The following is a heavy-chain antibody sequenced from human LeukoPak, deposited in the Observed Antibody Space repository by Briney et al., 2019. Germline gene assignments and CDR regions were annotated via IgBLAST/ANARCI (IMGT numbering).Heavy chain of an antibody. D-gene: IGHD3-9*01. CDR1: GFTFSDYY. CDR2: ISSSGSTI. CDR3: AKILTGYSPARY. J-gene: IGHJ4*02. V-gene: IGHV3-11*01. Sequence: NPGGSLRLSCAASGFTFSDYYMSWIRQAPGKGLEWVSYISSSGSTIYYADSVKGRFTISRDNAKNSLYLQMNSLRAEDTAVYYCAKILTGYSPARYWGQGTLVTVSS.